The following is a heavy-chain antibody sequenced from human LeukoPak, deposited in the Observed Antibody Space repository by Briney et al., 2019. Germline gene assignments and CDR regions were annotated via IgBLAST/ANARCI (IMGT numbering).Heavy chain of an antibody. CDR2: INASGGSA. CDR1: GYTFTSYY. Sequence: ASVKVSCKASGYTFTSYYLHWVRQAPGQGLEWIGIINASGGSASYAQKFQGRVTMTRDTSTSTVYLELSSLRSGDTAVYYCARATQSWFDPWGQGTLVTVSS. V-gene: IGHV1-46*01. CDR3: ARATQSWFDP. J-gene: IGHJ5*02.